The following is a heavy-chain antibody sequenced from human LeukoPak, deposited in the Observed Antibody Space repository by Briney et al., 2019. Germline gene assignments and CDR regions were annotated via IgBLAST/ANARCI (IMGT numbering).Heavy chain of an antibody. J-gene: IGHJ4*02. Sequence: PGGSLRLSCAASGFIFSNCGMHWVRQAPGKGLEWVAVISYDGSNKYYADSVKGRFTISRDNSKNTLYLQMNSLRVKDTAVYYCAKDHLHIFGSGSYIDYWGQGTLVTVSS. CDR1: GFIFSNCG. D-gene: IGHD3-10*01. V-gene: IGHV3-30*18. CDR3: AKDHLHIFGSGSYIDY. CDR2: ISYDGSNK.